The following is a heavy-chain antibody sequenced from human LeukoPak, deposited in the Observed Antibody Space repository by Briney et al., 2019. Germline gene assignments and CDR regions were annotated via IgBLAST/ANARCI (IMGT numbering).Heavy chain of an antibody. Sequence: AAVKVSCKDSGYTFTGYVISWVGPAPGQGLEWMGWISGYNGNTNSAQKLQGRVTMTTDTSTSTAYMELRSLRSDDTAVYYCARDRSPDFWSGDYRDAFDIWGQGTMVTVSS. J-gene: IGHJ3*02. D-gene: IGHD3-3*01. CDR1: GYTFTGYV. CDR2: ISGYNGNT. CDR3: ARDRSPDFWSGDYRDAFDI. V-gene: IGHV1-18*01.